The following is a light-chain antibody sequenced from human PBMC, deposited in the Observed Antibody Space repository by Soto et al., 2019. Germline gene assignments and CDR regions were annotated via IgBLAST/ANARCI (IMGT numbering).Light chain of an antibody. CDR1: SSDVGAYDF. J-gene: IGLJ1*01. Sequence: QSALTQPASVSGSPGQSITISCTGTSSDVGAYDFVSWYQQHPDNAPKLMIYEVIYRPSGVSNRFSGSKSVNTATLTISGLQAEDEGDYYCSSYTTSSTRVFGTGTKVTVL. CDR2: EVI. CDR3: SSYTTSSTRV. V-gene: IGLV2-14*03.